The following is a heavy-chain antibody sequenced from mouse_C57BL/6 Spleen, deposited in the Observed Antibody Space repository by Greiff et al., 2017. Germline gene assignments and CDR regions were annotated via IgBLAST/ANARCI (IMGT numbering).Heavy chain of an antibody. D-gene: IGHD1-1*01. Sequence: VQLQQSGAELARPGASVKLSCKASGYTFTSYGISWVKQRTGQGLEWIGEIYPRSGNTYYNEKFKGKATLTADKSSSTAYMELRSLTSEDSAVYFCARVVPAENFDVWGTGTTVTVSS. J-gene: IGHJ1*03. CDR2: IYPRSGNT. V-gene: IGHV1-81*01. CDR1: GYTFTSYG. CDR3: ARVVPAENFDV.